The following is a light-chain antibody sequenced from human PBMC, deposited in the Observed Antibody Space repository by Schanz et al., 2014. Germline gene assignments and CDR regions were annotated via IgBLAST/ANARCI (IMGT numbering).Light chain of an antibody. CDR2: EGS. CDR1: SSDVGGYNL. J-gene: IGLJ3*02. CDR3: CADAGGSTRHWV. V-gene: IGLV2-23*01. Sequence: QSALTQPASVSGSPGQSITISCTGTSSDVGGYNLVSWYQQHPGKAPKLMIYEGSKRPSGVSNRFSGSKSGNTASLTISGRQAEDEADYYCCADAGGSTRHWVFGGGTKLTVL.